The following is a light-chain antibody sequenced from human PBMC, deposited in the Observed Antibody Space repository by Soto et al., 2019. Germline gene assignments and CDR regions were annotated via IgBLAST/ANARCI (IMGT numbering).Light chain of an antibody. CDR1: QNIITN. J-gene: IGKJ1*01. CDR2: FAS. V-gene: IGKV3-15*01. Sequence: EIVMTQSPGTLSVSPGERATLSCRASQNIITNLAWYQQKPGQAPMLLIFFASTRVTGIPARFSGSGSGTEFTLTISSLQSEDFAVYYCHQYYSWPRGTFGQGTKVEVK. CDR3: HQYYSWPRGT.